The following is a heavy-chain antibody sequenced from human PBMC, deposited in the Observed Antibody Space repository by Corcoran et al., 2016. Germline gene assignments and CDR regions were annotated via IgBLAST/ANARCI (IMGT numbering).Heavy chain of an antibody. CDR2: ISYDGSNK. D-gene: IGHD3-10*01. V-gene: IGHV3-30*18. CDR3: AKARPGVRGVRYYYYGMDV. CDR1: GFTFSSYG. J-gene: IGHJ6*02. Sequence: QVQLVESGGGVVQPGRSLRLSCAASGFTFSSYGMHWVRQAPGKGLEWVAVISYDGSNKYYADSVKGRFPISRDNSKNTLYLQMNSLRAEDTAVYYCAKARPGVRGVRYYYYGMDVWGQGTTVTVSS.